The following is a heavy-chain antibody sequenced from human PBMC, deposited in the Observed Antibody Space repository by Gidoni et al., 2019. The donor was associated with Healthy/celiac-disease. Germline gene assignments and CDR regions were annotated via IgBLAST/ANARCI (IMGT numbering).Heavy chain of an antibody. CDR3: AKGLGEQLVLDY. CDR2: ISGSGGST. V-gene: IGHV3-23*01. D-gene: IGHD6-6*01. Sequence: EVQLLESGGGLVQPGGSLRLSCAASGFPFSSYAMSWVRQAPGKGLEWVSAISGSGGSTYYADSVKGRFTISRDNSKNTLYLQMNSLRAEDTAVYYCAKGLGEQLVLDYWGQGTLVTVSS. CDR1: GFPFSSYA. J-gene: IGHJ4*02.